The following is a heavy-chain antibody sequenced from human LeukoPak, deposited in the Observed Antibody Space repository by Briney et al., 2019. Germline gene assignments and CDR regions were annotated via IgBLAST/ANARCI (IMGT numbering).Heavy chain of an antibody. CDR2: MNPKTDNT. CDR3: ARSGPISLRF. Sequence: ASVKVSCKASGYTFTGYYMHWVRQATGQGLEWMGWMNPKTDNTEYAQKFQGRVTLTWTTSISTAYMEPSSLKSEDTAVYFCARSGPISLRFWGQGTLVAVSS. CDR1: GYTFTGYY. D-gene: IGHD2/OR15-2a*01. V-gene: IGHV1-8*02. J-gene: IGHJ4*02.